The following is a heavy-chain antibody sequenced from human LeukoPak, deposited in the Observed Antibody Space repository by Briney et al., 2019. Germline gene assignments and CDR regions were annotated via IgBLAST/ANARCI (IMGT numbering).Heavy chain of an antibody. J-gene: IGHJ4*02. V-gene: IGHV5-51*01. D-gene: IGHD1-1*01. CDR2: IYLGVSDT. CDR1: GYSFTSYW. CDR3: ARHETGPYFDY. Sequence: GESLRISCKGSGYSFTSYWIGWVRQMPGKGLGCRGIIYLGVSDTRYSPSFQGQVTISADKSISTADLQWSSLKASDTATYYCARHETGPYFDYWGQGTLVTVSS.